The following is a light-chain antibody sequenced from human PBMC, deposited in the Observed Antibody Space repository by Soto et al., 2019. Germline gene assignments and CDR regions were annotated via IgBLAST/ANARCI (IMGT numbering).Light chain of an antibody. V-gene: IGLV2-8*01. J-gene: IGLJ2*01. CDR1: SSDVGGYNY. CDR2: EVY. Sequence: QSALTQPPSASGSPGQSVTISCTGTSSDVGGYNYVSWYQHHPGKAPKLIIYEVYKRPSGVPDRLSGSKSDNTASLTVSGLQVKDEAEYYYDSYKGNGIIFGGGTKLTVL. CDR3: DSYKGNGII.